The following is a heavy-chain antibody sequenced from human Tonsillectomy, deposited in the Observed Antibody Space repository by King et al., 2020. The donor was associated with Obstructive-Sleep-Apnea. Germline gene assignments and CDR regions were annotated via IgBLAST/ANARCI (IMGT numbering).Heavy chain of an antibody. D-gene: IGHD3-3*01. CDR3: ARSLKYDFWSGFSY. Sequence: VQLVESGGGVVQPGRSLRLSCAASGFTFSSYAMHWVRQAPGKGLEWVAVISYDGSNKYYADSVKGRFTISRDNSKNTLYLQMNSLRAEDTAVYYCARSLKYDFWSGFSYWGQGTLVTVSS. CDR1: GFTFSSYA. CDR2: ISYDGSNK. J-gene: IGHJ4*02. V-gene: IGHV3-30*04.